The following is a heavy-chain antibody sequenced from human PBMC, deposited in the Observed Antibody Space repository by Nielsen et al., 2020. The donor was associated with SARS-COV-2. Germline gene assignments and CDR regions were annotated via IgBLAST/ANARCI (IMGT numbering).Heavy chain of an antibody. CDR3: ARRGRDYYYGMDV. J-gene: IGHJ6*02. CDR2: IYYSGST. CDR1: GGSISSSSYY. Sequence: SETLSLTCTVSGGSISSSSYYWGWIRQPPGKGLEWIGSIYYSGSTYYNPSLKRLVTISVDTSKNQFSLKLSSVTAADTAVYYCARRGRDYYYGMDVWGQGTTVTVSS. D-gene: IGHD6-25*01. V-gene: IGHV4-39*01.